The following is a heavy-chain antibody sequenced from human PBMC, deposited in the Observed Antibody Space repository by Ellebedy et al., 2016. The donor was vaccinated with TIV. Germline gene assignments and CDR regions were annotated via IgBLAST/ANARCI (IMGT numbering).Heavy chain of an antibody. V-gene: IGHV3-7*03. J-gene: IGHJ4*02. CDR3: SSGKY. Sequence: GESLKISCAASGFLLSGDWMSWVCEAPGKGLEWVAHINPDGSAEHYVDPVKGRFTISRDNAKRSLFLQMNSLRVDDTAVYYCSSGKYWGQGAPVPVPS. CDR2: INPDGSAE. CDR1: GFLLSGDW.